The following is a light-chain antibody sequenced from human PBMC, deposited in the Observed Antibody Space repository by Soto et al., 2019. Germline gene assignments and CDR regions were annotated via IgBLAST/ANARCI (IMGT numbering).Light chain of an antibody. Sequence: EIVVTQSPFTLSLSPGERATLSCRASQTVSRMYLSWFQQKPGQAPRLLIYATSSRATGIPDRFSGSGSGTDFTLTISRLEPEDFAVYYCQQYGNSPITFAQRTRLEIK. J-gene: IGKJ5*01. CDR1: QTVSRMY. CDR3: QQYGNSPIT. V-gene: IGKV3-20*01. CDR2: ATS.